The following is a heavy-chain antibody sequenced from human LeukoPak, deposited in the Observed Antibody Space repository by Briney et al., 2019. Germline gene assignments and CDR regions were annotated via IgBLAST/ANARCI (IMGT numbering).Heavy chain of an antibody. D-gene: IGHD3-22*01. CDR1: GYTSTGYY. CDR2: INPNSGGT. J-gene: IGHJ3*02. Sequence: ASVKVSCKASGYTSTGYYMHWVRQAPGQGLEWMGWINPNSGGTNYAQKFQGRVTMTRDTSISTAYMELSRLRSDDTAVYYCARVYYDSSGYYSLGAFDIWGQGTMVTVSS. CDR3: ARVYYDSSGYYSLGAFDI. V-gene: IGHV1-2*02.